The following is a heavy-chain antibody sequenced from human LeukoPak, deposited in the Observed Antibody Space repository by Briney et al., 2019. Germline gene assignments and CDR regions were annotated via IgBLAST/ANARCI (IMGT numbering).Heavy chain of an antibody. CDR3: ARDGEDVLRFLEWLLYPDY. CDR2: ISYDGSNK. D-gene: IGHD3-3*01. Sequence: GGSLRLSCAASGFTFSSYAMHWVRQAPGKGLEWVAVISYDGSNKYYADSVKGRFTISRDNSKNALCLQMNSLRAGDTAVYYCARDGEDVLRFLEWLLYPDYWGQGTLVTVSS. CDR1: GFTFSSYA. V-gene: IGHV3-30-3*01. J-gene: IGHJ4*02.